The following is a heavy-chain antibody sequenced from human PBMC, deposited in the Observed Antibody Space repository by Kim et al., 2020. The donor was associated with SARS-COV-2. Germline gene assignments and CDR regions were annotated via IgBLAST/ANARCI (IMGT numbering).Heavy chain of an antibody. CDR1: GGSISSSSYY. J-gene: IGHJ6*02. CDR3: ARPFLGYYYGMDV. V-gene: IGHV4-39*01. CDR2: IYYSGST. D-gene: IGHD3-16*01. Sequence: SETLSLTCTVSGGSISSSSYYWGWIRQPPGKGLEWIGSIYYSGSTYYNPSLKSRVTISVDTSKNQFSLKLSSVTAADTAVYYCARPFLGYYYGMDVWGQGTTVTVSS.